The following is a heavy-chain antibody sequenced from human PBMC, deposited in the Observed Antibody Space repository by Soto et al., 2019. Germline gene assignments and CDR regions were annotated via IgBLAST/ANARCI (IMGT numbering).Heavy chain of an antibody. J-gene: IGHJ4*02. V-gene: IGHV1-18*01. CDR3: ARMGICSSGRYYSRPRDL. CDR1: GYIFDTYG. Sequence: QVHLLQSGAEVKKPGASVKVSCKASGYIFDTYGFSWVRQAPGQGLEWLGWITPNNGDTNYAQKVPRRFTGATETSTSTAHMPLRNLRSDYTAVCSCARMGICSSGRYYSRPRDLWGQGTLVSVSS. CDR2: ITPNNGDT. D-gene: IGHD1-26*01.